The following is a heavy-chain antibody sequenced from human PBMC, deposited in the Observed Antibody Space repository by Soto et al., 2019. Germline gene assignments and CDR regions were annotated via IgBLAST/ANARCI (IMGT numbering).Heavy chain of an antibody. CDR2: IWHDGSEE. CDR1: GFTFSNYG. J-gene: IGHJ4*02. V-gene: IGHV3-33*01. CDR3: EAANYYSSGFYGIY. Sequence: QVHLVESGGGVVQPGRSLRLSCVGSGFTFSNYGMNWVRQVPGTGLEWVAVIWHDGSEEYYVDSVMGRFTISRDNFRNRLYLKMNRLRADDTAVDYCEAANYYSSGFYGIYWGQGSLVTVSP. D-gene: IGHD3-22*01.